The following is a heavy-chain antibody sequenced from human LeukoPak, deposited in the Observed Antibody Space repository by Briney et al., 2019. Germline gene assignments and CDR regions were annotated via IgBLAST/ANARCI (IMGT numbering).Heavy chain of an antibody. D-gene: IGHD6-6*01. V-gene: IGHV3-20*04. CDR1: GFTFDDYG. CDR2: INWNGGST. CDR3: ARGPNSNWSGLDF. J-gene: IGHJ4*02. Sequence: GGSLRLSCAASGFTFDDYGMSWVRQAPGKGLEWVSGINWNGGSTGYADSVKGRFIISRDNAKNTLYLQVNNLRAEDTAVYYCARGPNSNWSGLDFWGQGTLLTVSS.